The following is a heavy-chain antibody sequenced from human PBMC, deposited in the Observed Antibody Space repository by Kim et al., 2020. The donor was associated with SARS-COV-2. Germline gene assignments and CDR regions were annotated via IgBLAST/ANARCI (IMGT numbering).Heavy chain of an antibody. J-gene: IGHJ4*02. CDR2: ST. D-gene: IGHD3-10*01. CDR3: ARVSPSSGSY. V-gene: IGHV4-31*02. Sequence: STYYNPSLKSRVTISVDTSKNQFSLKLSSVTAADTAVYYCARVSPSSGSYWGQGTLVTVSS.